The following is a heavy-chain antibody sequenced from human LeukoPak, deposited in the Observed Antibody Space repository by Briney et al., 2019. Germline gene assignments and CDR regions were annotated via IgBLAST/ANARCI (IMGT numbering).Heavy chain of an antibody. J-gene: IGHJ6*04. Sequence: GGSLRLSCAASGFIFSTYEMNWVRQAPGKGLEWLSYISYNGRSIYYADSVKGRFTISRDNAKNSLYLQMNSLRAEDTAVYYCAELGITMIGGVWGKGTTVTISS. D-gene: IGHD3-10*02. CDR3: AELGITMIGGV. CDR1: GFIFSTYE. V-gene: IGHV3-48*03. CDR2: ISYNGRSI.